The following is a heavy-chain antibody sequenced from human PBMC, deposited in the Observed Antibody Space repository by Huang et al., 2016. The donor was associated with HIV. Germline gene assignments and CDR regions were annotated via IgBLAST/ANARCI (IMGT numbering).Heavy chain of an antibody. CDR2: INMPGNQK. J-gene: IGHJ4*02. V-gene: IGHV3-21*06. CDR3: ARLTNFDDTY. Sequence: EVHLVESGGGLVKPGGSLRLSCVGSGLTFSDLSMNWVRQTPGRELEWVAVINMPGNQKSDADSVKGRFTISRDNAKNSLFLQMSNLRADDTAVYYCARLTNFDDTYWGRGTLVTVSS. CDR1: GLTFSDLS. D-gene: IGHD2-8*01.